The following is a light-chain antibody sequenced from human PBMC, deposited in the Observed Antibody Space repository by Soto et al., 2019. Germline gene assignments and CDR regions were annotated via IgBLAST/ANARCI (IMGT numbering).Light chain of an antibody. CDR1: ISNIGSNY. CDR3: AAWDASLSGPV. Sequence: QSVLTQSPSASASPGQRITISCSGSISNIGSNYVYWYQQFPGMAPKLLIYRNGQRPSGVPDRFSALKYGTTASLAIAGLRSEDEGDYYCAAWDASLSGPVFGGGTKLTVL. V-gene: IGLV1-47*01. CDR2: RNG. J-gene: IGLJ3*02.